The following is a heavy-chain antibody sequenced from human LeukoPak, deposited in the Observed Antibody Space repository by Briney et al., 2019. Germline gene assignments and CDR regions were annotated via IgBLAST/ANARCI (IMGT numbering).Heavy chain of an antibody. V-gene: IGHV3-11*01. CDR3: AKENGKSAGEYFDY. J-gene: IGHJ4*02. CDR1: GFTFSDYY. D-gene: IGHD1-1*01. CDR2: ISSSGSTI. Sequence: NAGGSLRLSCAASGFTFSDYYMSWIRQAPGKGLEWVSYISSSGSTIYYADSVKGRFTISRDNAKNSLYLQMNSLRAEDTAVYYCAKENGKSAGEYFDYWGQGTLVTVSS.